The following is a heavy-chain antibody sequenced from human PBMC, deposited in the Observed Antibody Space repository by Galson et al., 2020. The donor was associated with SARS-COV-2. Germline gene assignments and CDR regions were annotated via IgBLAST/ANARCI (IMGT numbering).Heavy chain of an antibody. CDR1: GFTFSSYA. V-gene: IGHV3-23*01. CDR2: ISGSGGST. Sequence: GGSLRLSCAASGFTFSSYAMSWVRQAPGKGLEWVSAISGSGGSTYYADSVKGRFTISRDNSKNTLYLQMNSLRAEDTAVYYCAKDLLDEYYDILTGYYSFDAFDIWGQGTMVTVSS. D-gene: IGHD3-9*01. J-gene: IGHJ3*02. CDR3: AKDLLDEYYDILTGYYSFDAFDI.